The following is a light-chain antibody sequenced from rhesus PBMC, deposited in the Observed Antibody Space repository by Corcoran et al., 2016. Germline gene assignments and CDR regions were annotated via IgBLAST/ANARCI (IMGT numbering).Light chain of an antibody. Sequence: DIQMTQSPSALSASVGDRVTVSCRASQSIYTNLAWYQQKPGKAPKLLIYGASNLPSGIPSRFSGGGSGTDFTLTSSSLQPEGSAVYFCQHYYDSPYSVGQGTKVETK. V-gene: IGKV1S8*01. CDR1: QSIYTN. J-gene: IGKJ2*01. CDR2: GAS. CDR3: QHYYDSPYS.